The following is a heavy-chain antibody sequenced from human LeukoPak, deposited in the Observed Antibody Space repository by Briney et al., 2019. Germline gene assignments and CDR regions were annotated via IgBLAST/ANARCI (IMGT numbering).Heavy chain of an antibody. CDR2: INPDESEK. CDR1: GLSFSTSW. Sequence: GGSLRLSCAVSGLSFSTSWMDWVRQAPGKGLEWVASINPDESEKYSAGSMKGRFTISRDNAKNSLFLQMENLRVEDTAVYYCARDGSYDSSGYHDYWGQGTLVTVSS. D-gene: IGHD3-22*01. CDR3: ARDGSYDSSGYHDY. V-gene: IGHV3-7*01. J-gene: IGHJ4*02.